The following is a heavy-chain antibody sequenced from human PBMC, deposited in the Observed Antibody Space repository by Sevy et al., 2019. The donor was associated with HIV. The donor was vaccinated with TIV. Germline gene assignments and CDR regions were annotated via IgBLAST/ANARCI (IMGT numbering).Heavy chain of an antibody. D-gene: IGHD1-1*01. Sequence: SETLSLTCTVSGGSISSYYWSWIRQPPGKGLEWIGYIYYSGSTNYNPSLKSRVTISVDTSKNQFSLKLSSVTAADTAVYYCARGVSTVDYWGQGTLVTVSS. CDR1: GGSISSYY. CDR2: IYYSGST. V-gene: IGHV4-59*01. CDR3: ARGVSTVDY. J-gene: IGHJ4*02.